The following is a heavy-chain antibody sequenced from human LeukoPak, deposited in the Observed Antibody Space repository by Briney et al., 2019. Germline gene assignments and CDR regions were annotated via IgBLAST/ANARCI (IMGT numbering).Heavy chain of an antibody. CDR3: TREDYYYASGR. J-gene: IGHJ4*02. D-gene: IGHD3-10*01. V-gene: IGHV3-7*01. CDR2: IKQDGSEK. CDR1: GFTFSSYW. Sequence: PGGSLGLSCAASGFTFSSYWMSWVRQAPGKGLEWVANIKQDGSEKYYVDSVRGRFTISRDNAKNSLYLQMNSLRAEDTAVYYCTREDYYYASGRWAQGTLVTVSS.